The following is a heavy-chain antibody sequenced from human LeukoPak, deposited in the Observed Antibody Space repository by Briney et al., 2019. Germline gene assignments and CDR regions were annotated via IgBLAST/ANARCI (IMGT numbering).Heavy chain of an antibody. Sequence: PSETLSLTCAVYGGSFSGYYWSWTRQAPGKGLEWVSTITGSGGDTYYADSVKGRFTISRDNSKNRLYLQMNCLRAKDTAIYYCEKEPYLGGGYHFDSCGQGSLGTVSS. CDR2: ITGSGGDT. V-gene: IGHV3-23*01. J-gene: IGHJ4*02. D-gene: IGHD2-15*01. CDR3: EKEPYLGGGYHFDS. CDR1: GGSFSGYY.